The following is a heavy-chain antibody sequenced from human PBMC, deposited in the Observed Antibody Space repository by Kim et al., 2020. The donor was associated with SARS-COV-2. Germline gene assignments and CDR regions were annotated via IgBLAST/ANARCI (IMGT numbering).Heavy chain of an antibody. D-gene: IGHD4-17*01. Sequence: GGSLRLSCAASGFTVSSNYMSWVRQAPGKGLEWVSVIYSGGSTYYTDSVKGRFTISRDNSKNTLYLQMNSLRAEDTAVYYCAREGETTVTTGPYYYYGMDVWGQGTTVTVSS. J-gene: IGHJ6*02. CDR1: GFTVSSNY. V-gene: IGHV3-53*01. CDR2: IYSGGST. CDR3: AREGETTVTTGPYYYYGMDV.